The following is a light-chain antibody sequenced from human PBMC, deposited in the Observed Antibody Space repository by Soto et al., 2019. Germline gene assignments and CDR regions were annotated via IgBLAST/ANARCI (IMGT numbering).Light chain of an antibody. CDR3: QQYNNWPPIT. Sequence: DIARTRAPATLSLSPGERSPRLGRASQSVRSXLAWYQKKPXQSPRLXXYGASTRATGIPARFSGSGSGTQLTLTISSLQPEDFAVYYCQQYNNWPPITFGQGTRLEI. CDR2: GAS. CDR1: QSVRSX. J-gene: IGKJ5*01. V-gene: IGKV3-15*01.